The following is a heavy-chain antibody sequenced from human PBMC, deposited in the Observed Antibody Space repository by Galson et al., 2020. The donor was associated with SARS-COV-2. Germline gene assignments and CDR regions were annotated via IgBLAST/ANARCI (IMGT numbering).Heavy chain of an antibody. V-gene: IGHV1-46*01. Sequence: ASVKVSCKASGYTFTSYCMHWVRQAPGQGLEWMGIINPSGGSTSYAQKFQGRVTMTRDTSTSTVYMELSSLRSEDTAVYYCAGGGDIVATTGYFRDVWGKGTTGTVSS. CDR1: GYTFTSYC. CDR3: AGGGDIVATTGYFRDV. J-gene: IGHJ6*03. CDR2: INPSGGST. D-gene: IGHD5-12*01.